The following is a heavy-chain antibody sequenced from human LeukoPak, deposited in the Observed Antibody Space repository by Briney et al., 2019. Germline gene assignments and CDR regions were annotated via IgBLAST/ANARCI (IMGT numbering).Heavy chain of an antibody. V-gene: IGHV4-34*01. D-gene: IGHD1-26*01. Sequence: PSETLSLTCTVSGGSISSYYWSWIRQPPGKGLEWIGEINHSGSTNYNPSLKSRVTISVDTSKNQFSLKLSSVTAADTAVYYCARMKWELRVHAFDIWGQGTMVTVSS. CDR2: INHSGST. J-gene: IGHJ3*02. CDR1: GGSISSYY. CDR3: ARMKWELRVHAFDI.